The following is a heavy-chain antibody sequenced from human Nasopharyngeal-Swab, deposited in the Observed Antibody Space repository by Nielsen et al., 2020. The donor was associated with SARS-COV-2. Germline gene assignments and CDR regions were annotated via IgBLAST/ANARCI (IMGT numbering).Heavy chain of an antibody. J-gene: IGHJ6*03. D-gene: IGHD3-9*01. CDR3: AKDVMEYYDILTGYYAYYYYYYMDV. CDR2: ISYDGSNK. V-gene: IGHV3-30*18. Sequence: WIRKAPWKRLVWVAVISYDGSNKYYADSVKGRFTISRDNSKNTLYLQMNSLRAEDTAVYYCAKDVMEYYDILTGYYAYYYYYYMDVWGKGTTVTVSS.